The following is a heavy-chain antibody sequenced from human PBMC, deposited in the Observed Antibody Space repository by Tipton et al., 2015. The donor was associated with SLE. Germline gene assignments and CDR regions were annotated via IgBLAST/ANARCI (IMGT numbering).Heavy chain of an antibody. V-gene: IGHV3-30*03. D-gene: IGHD2-2*01. CDR2: ISYDGSNK. CDR3: EGQLPPPDSFDI. J-gene: IGHJ3*02. CDR1: GFSFSGYS. Sequence: SLRLSCAASGFSFSGYSMNWVRQAPGKGLEWAAVISYDGSNKYYADSVKGRFTISRDNSKNTLYLQMNSLRAEDTAVYYCEGQLPPPDSFDIWGQGTMVTVSS.